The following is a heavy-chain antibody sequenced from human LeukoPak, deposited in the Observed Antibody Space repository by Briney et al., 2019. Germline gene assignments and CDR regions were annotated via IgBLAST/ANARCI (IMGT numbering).Heavy chain of an antibody. Sequence: GGSLRLSCAASGFTFSIFAMSWVRQAPGKGLEWVSTISGSGGSTHYADSVKGRFTISRDNSKNTLYLQMNSLRAEDTAVYYCARAPSVRTGYNYYYYYLDVWGKGATVTVSS. CDR2: ISGSGGST. V-gene: IGHV3-23*01. CDR1: GFTFSIFA. D-gene: IGHD5-18*01. CDR3: ARAPSVRTGYNYYYYYLDV. J-gene: IGHJ6*03.